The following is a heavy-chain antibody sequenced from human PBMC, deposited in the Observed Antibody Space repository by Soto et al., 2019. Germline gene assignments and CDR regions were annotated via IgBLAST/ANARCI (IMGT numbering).Heavy chain of an antibody. V-gene: IGHV5-51*01. CDR3: ARQHPLDGRGWYN. D-gene: IGHD6-19*01. CDR2: IYPGDSDT. CDR1: GDSFTSFW. J-gene: IGHJ4*02. Sequence: GESLKISCKVSGDSFTSFWIGWVRQMPGKGLEWLGSIYPGDSDTRYSPSFQGQVTISADKSITTAYLQWSSLKASDTAIYYCARQHPLDGRGWYNWGQGTLVTVSS.